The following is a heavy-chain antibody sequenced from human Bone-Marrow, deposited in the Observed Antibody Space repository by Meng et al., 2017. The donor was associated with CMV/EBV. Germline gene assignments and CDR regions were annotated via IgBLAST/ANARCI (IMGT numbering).Heavy chain of an antibody. CDR1: GFTFSSYG. CDR2: IYSGGST. CDR3: ALGGYYDFWSGQWGFDP. V-gene: IGHV3-NL1*01. Sequence: GESLKISCAASGFTFSSYGMHWVRQAPGKGLEWVSVIYSGGSTYYADSVKGRFTISRDNSKNTLYLQMNSLRAEDTAVYYCALGGYYDFWSGQWGFDPWGQGTLVTVSS. D-gene: IGHD3-3*01. J-gene: IGHJ5*02.